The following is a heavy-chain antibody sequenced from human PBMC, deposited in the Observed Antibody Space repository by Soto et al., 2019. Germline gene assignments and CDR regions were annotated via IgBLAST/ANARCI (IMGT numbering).Heavy chain of an antibody. D-gene: IGHD3-9*01. CDR2: ISGSGGST. V-gene: IGHV3-23*01. Sequence: GGSLRLSCAASGFTFSSYAMSWVRQAPGKGLEWVSAISGSGGSTYYADSVKGRFTISRDNSKNTLYLQMNSLRAEDTAVYYCASEPFFILTGYYAVWGQGTLVTVSS. J-gene: IGHJ4*02. CDR1: GFTFSSYA. CDR3: ASEPFFILTGYYAV.